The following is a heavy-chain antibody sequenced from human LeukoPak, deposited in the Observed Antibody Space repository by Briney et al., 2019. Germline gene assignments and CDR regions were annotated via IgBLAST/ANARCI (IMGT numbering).Heavy chain of an antibody. CDR3: ARGVGAQRLLWFGELLSTFDY. Sequence: SETLSLTCAVYGGSFSGYYWSWIRQPPGKGLEWIGSIYYSGSTYYNPSLKSRVTISVDTSKNQFSLKLSSVTAADTAVYYCARGVGAQRLLWFGELLSTFDYWGQGTLVTVSS. J-gene: IGHJ4*02. CDR1: GGSFSGYY. CDR2: IYYSGST. D-gene: IGHD3-10*01. V-gene: IGHV4-34*01.